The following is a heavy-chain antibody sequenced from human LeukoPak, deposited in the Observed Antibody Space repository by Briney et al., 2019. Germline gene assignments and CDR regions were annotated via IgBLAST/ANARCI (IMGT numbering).Heavy chain of an antibody. CDR1: GFTFGDYA. Sequence: PGGSLRLSCTASGFTFGDYAMSWVRQAPGKGLEWVGFIRSKAYGGTTEYAASVKGRFTISRDDSKSIAYLQMNSLKTEDTAVYYCTRQGDDSSGYYPSEFDPWGQGTLVTVSS. V-gene: IGHV3-49*04. CDR3: TRQGDDSSGYYPSEFDP. CDR2: IRSKAYGGTT. J-gene: IGHJ5*02. D-gene: IGHD3-22*01.